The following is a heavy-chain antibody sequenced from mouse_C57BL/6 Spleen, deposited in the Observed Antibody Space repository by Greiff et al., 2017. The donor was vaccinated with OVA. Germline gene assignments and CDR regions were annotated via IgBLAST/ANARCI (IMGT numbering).Heavy chain of an antibody. CDR1: GFTFSSYA. CDR3: ARPMITKAMDY. D-gene: IGHD2-4*01. CDR2: ISHGGSYT. J-gene: IGHJ4*01. Sequence: EVKLEESGGGLVKPGGSLKLSCAASGFTFSSYAMSWVRQTPEKRLEWVATISHGGSYTYYPDNVKGRFTITRDNAKNNLYLHMSHLKSEDTAMYYCARPMITKAMDYWGQGTSVTVSS. V-gene: IGHV5-4*03.